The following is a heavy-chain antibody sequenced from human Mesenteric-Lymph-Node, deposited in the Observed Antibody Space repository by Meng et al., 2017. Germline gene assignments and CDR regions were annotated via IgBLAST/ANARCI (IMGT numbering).Heavy chain of an antibody. V-gene: IGHV3-21*01. CDR2: ISSSSNYI. Sequence: EEKLVESGGGLVKPGGSLRLSCAASGFTFSSSTMNWVRRAPGKGLEWVSSISSSSNYIYSADSVKGRFTISRDNAKNSLYLQMNSLRAEDTAVYYCARDTPGLLFDYWCQGTLVTVSS. J-gene: IGHJ4*02. CDR1: GFTFSSST. D-gene: IGHD5-18*01. CDR3: ARDTPGLLFDY.